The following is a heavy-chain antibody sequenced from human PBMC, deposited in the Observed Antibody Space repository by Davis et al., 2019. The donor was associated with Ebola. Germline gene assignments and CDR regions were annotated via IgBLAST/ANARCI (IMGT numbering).Heavy chain of an antibody. J-gene: IGHJ4*02. D-gene: IGHD3-3*01. CDR3: VGQWVTILGVLV. CDR2: IYYSGSN. V-gene: IGHV4-39*01. CDR1: GGSISSSSYY. Sequence: SETLSLTCTVSGGSISSSSYYCGWIRQPQGKGLEWIGSIYYSGSNYYNPSLKSRVSILLDTPKNQLSLKLSSVTAADTAIYYCVGQWVTILGVLVWGQGTLVTVSS.